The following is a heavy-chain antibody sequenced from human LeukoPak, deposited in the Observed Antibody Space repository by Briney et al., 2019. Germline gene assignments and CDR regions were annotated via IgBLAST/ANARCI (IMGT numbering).Heavy chain of an antibody. CDR3: ARGASAGGVLPSGY. Sequence: GASVTVSCKASGYTFTGYYMFWVRQAPGQGLEWMGWISPNSGGTSYAQDFEGRVTMTRDTSIGTAYMELSGLRSDDTAVYYCARGASAGGVLPSGYWGQGTLVTDSS. J-gene: IGHJ4*02. CDR2: ISPNSGGT. V-gene: IGHV1-2*02. D-gene: IGHD3-16*01. CDR1: GYTFTGYY.